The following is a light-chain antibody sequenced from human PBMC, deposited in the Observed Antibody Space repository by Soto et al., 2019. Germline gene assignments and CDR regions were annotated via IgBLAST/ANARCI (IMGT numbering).Light chain of an antibody. CDR3: QNYHSAPLT. Sequence: IQMTQSPSTLSASVGDRVTITCRASQGISNFLAWYQQKPGKVPTLLVYGASTLQSGVPSRFSGSGSGTDFSLTISSLRPEDIATYYCQNYHSAPLTFGQGTTVDVK. CDR2: GAS. J-gene: IGKJ1*01. V-gene: IGKV1-27*01. CDR1: QGISNF.